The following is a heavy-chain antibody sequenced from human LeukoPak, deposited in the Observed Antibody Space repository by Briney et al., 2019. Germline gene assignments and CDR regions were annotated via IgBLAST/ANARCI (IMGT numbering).Heavy chain of an antibody. J-gene: IGHJ3*02. V-gene: IGHV4-59*01. Sequence: SETLSLTCTVSGGSINSYYWNWIRQPPGKGLEWIGYILYSGSTNYNPSLKSRVTISVDTSKNRFSLKLSSVTAADTAVYYCASTLYYYDSSGYDDAFDIWGQGTMVTVSS. D-gene: IGHD3-22*01. CDR3: ASTLYYYDSSGYDDAFDI. CDR1: GGSINSYY. CDR2: ILYSGST.